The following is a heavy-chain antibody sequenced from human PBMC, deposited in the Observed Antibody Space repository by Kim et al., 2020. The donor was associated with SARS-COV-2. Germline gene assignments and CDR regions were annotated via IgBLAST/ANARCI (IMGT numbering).Heavy chain of an antibody. CDR1: GFTFDDYA. CDR2: ISWNSGSI. J-gene: IGHJ6*01. V-gene: IGHV3-9*01. Sequence: GGSLRLSCAASGFTFDDYAMHWVRQAPGKGLEWVSGISWNSGSIGYADSVKDRFTISRDNAKNSLYLQMNSLRAEDTALYYCAKDLSSSSHGAYGMDVWG. D-gene: IGHD6-13*01. CDR3: AKDLSSSSHGAYGMDV.